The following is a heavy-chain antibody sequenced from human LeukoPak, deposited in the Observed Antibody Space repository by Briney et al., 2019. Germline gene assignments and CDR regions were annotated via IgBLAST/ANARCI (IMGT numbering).Heavy chain of an antibody. Sequence: ASVKVSCKASGYTFTSYGISWVRQAPGQGLEWVGWISTYNGNTNYAQKFQGRVTMTRDTSTNTVYMELSSLRSEDTAVFYCVRGASSIAALNPFWYFDLWGRGTLVTVSS. J-gene: IGHJ2*01. CDR1: GYTFTSYG. V-gene: IGHV1-18*01. CDR2: ISTYNGNT. CDR3: VRGASSIAALNPFWYFDL. D-gene: IGHD6-6*01.